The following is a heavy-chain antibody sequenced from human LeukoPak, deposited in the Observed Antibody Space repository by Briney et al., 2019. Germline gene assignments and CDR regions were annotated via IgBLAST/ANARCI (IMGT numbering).Heavy chain of an antibody. CDR3: HGGYAYGLENVDY. CDR2: ITRSGDTT. V-gene: IGHV3-23*01. J-gene: IGHJ4*02. Sequence: LAGGSLRLSCAASGLVFSNYAMSWVRLSRGKGLEWITAITRSGDTTHYADSVKGRFTISRDNAKNTVYLQMTGLTVEDSGVYYCHGGYAYGLENVDYWAREPWSPSPQ. CDR1: GLVFSNYA. D-gene: IGHD3-16*01.